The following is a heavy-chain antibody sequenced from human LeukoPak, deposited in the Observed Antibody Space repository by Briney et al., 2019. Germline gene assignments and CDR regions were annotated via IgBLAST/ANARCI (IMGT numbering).Heavy chain of an antibody. D-gene: IGHD3-22*01. CDR3: AKEFRDSSGPTFDY. CDR2: ISGSGGST. Sequence: GGSLRLSCAASGFTFSSYAMSWVRQAPGKGLEWVSAISGSGGSTYYADSVKGRFAISRDNSKNTLYLQMNSLRAEDTAVYYCAKEFRDSSGPTFDYWAREPWSPSPQ. J-gene: IGHJ4*02. CDR1: GFTFSSYA. V-gene: IGHV3-23*01.